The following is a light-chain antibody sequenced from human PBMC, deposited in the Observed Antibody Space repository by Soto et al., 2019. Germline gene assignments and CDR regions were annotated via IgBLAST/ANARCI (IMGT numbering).Light chain of an antibody. V-gene: IGKV1-39*01. CDR2: AVS. J-gene: IGKJ4*01. CDR3: QQGYSTVLS. CDR1: LSINSY. Sequence: DIQMTQSPSSLSASVGDRITITCRAGLSINSYLNWYQQKPGQAPNLLIYAVSNLRSGVPSRFSGSGSGTDFTLTISNLQPEDFATYYCQQGYSTVLSFGGGTKVE.